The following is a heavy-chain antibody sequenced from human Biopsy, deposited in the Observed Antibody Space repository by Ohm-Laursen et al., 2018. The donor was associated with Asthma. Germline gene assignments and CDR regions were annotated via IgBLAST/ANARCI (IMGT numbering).Heavy chain of an antibody. D-gene: IGHD3-3*02. CDR3: ARTFHFWSPYHAEHYQL. CDR1: GFTYFDNW. J-gene: IGHJ1*01. CDR2: INHDGSEK. Sequence: SLRLSCAASGFTYFDNWMCWVRQVPAKGLEWVANINHDGSEKNHVDSLKGRFTISRDNAKNSLYLQMNSLRAEDTAVYYCARTFHFWSPYHAEHYQLWGQGTLVTVSS. V-gene: IGHV3-7*01.